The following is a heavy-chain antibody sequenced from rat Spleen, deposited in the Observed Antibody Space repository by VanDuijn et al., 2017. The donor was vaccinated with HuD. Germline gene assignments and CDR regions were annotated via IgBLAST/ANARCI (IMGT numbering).Heavy chain of an antibody. D-gene: IGHD1-6*01. Sequence: EVQLVESGGGLVQPGRSLKLSCAASGFIFSDHYVAWVRQAPMKGLEWVATINYDGSGTYYRDSVKGRFTISRDNAKSTLYLEMDSLRSEDTATYYCARGGFFRFWGQGVMVTVSS. V-gene: IGHV5-7*01. J-gene: IGHJ2*01. CDR3: ARGGFFRF. CDR1: GFIFSDHY. CDR2: INYDGSGT.